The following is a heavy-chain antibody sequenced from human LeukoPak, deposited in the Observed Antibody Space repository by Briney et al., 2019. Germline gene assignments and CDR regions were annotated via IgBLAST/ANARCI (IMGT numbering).Heavy chain of an antibody. CDR1: GFTFSSYG. D-gene: IGHD5-12*01. V-gene: IGHV3-30*18. J-gene: IGHJ6*03. Sequence: GGSLRLSCAASGFTFSSYGMHWVRQAPGKGLEWVAIISYDGNNKYYAVSVKGRFTISRDNSKNTLFLQMNSLRAEDTAVYYCAKGGGYEAQYYYYYLDVWGKGTTVTISS. CDR3: AKGGGYEAQYYYYYLDV. CDR2: ISYDGNNK.